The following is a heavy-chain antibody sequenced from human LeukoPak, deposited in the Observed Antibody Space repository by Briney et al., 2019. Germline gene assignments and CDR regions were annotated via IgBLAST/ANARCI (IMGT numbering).Heavy chain of an antibody. D-gene: IGHD1-26*01. CDR3: ARDGKWEWFDP. V-gene: IGHV4-59*12. CDR2: IYYSGST. J-gene: IGHJ5*01. Sequence: SETLSLTCTVSGGSISSYYWSWIRQPPGKGLEWIGYIYYSGSTYYNPSLKSRVTISVDTSKNQFSLKLSSVTAADTAVYYCARDGKWEWFDPWGQGTLVTVSS. CDR1: GGSISSYY.